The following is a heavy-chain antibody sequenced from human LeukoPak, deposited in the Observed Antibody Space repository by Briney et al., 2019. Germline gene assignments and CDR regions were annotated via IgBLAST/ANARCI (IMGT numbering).Heavy chain of an antibody. CDR2: IRSKAYGGTT. CDR3: TSGYYYDSSGYPDY. Sequence: PGRSLRLSCTASGFTFCDYAMSWVRQAPGKGLEWVGFIRSKAYGGTTEYAASVKGRFTISRDDSKSIAYLQMNSLKTEDTAVYYCTSGYYYDSSGYPDYWGQGTLVTVSS. J-gene: IGHJ4*02. D-gene: IGHD3-22*01. V-gene: IGHV3-49*04. CDR1: GFTFCDYA.